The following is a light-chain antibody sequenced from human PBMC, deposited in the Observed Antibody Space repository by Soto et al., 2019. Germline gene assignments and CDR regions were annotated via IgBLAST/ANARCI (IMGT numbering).Light chain of an antibody. CDR3: QQYTNWPSWT. CDR1: QRFGSF. Sequence: EKVMTQSPATMSMSPGERATLSCRASQRFGSFLAWYQQKPGQAPRPLIYGPSTRATGIPARFSGSGSGTEFTLTISSLQSEDFAVYYCQQYTNWPSWTFGQGTKVE. J-gene: IGKJ1*01. CDR2: GPS. V-gene: IGKV3-15*01.